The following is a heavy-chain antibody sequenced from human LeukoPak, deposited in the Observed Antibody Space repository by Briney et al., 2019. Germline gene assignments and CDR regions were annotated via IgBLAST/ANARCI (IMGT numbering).Heavy chain of an antibody. CDR3: ARASAYFDY. CDR2: ISSSGSTI. V-gene: IGHV3-48*03. CDR1: GFTFSSYE. Sequence: GGSLRLSCAASGFTFSSYEMNWVRQAPGKGLEWVSYISSSGSTIYYADSVKRRFTISRDNAENSLYLQMNSLRAEDTAVYYCARASAYFDYWGQGTLVTVSS. J-gene: IGHJ4*02.